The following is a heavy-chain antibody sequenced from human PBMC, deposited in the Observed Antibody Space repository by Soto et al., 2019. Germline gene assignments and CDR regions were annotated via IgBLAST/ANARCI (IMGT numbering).Heavy chain of an antibody. CDR2: IYYSGST. CDR1: GGSISSGGYY. D-gene: IGHD1-26*01. J-gene: IGHJ4*02. Sequence: QVQLQESGPGLVKPSQTLSLTCTVSGGSISSGGYYWSWIRQHPGKGLEWIGYIYYSGSTYYNPYLKSRVTISVDTCNNQFALKLSSVTAADTAVYYCARGYYLGLGYYFDYWGQGTLVTVSS. CDR3: ARGYYLGLGYYFDY. V-gene: IGHV4-31*03.